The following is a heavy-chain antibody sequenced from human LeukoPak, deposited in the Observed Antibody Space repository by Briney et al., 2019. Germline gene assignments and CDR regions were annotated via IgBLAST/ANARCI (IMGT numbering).Heavy chain of an antibody. CDR2: IYYSGST. CDR3: ARRSGFWSGYYSGLFAFDI. J-gene: IGHJ3*02. V-gene: IGHV4-59*08. D-gene: IGHD3-3*01. Sequence: SETLSLTCTVSGGSISSYYWSWIRQPAGKGLEWIGRIYYSGSTNYNPSLKSRVTISVDTSKNQFSLKLSSVTAADTAVYYCARRSGFWSGYYSGLFAFDIWGQGTMVTVSS. CDR1: GGSISSYY.